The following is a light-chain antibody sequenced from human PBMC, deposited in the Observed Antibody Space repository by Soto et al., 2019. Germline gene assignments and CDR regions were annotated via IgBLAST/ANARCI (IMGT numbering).Light chain of an antibody. J-gene: IGKJ1*01. V-gene: IGKV3-11*01. CDR2: DVF. Sequence: EIVLTQAPATLSLSPGERATLSCRASQSIGNYIAWYQQKPGQAPRLLVYDVFNRATAIPARFSGSGSGTDFTLTISSLEPEDFAVYYCLQRAAWPWTFGQGTKVEVK. CDR3: LQRAAWPWT. CDR1: QSIGNY.